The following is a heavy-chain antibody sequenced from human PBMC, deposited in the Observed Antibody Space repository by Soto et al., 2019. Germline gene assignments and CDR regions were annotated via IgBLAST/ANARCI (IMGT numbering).Heavy chain of an antibody. CDR2: INPSGGST. CDR1: VYTFTSYY. J-gene: IGHJ4*02. V-gene: IGHV1-46*03. D-gene: IGHD2-15*01. Sequence: GASVTVSCTASVYTFTSYYIHWVRQAPGQGLEWMGIINPSGGSTSYAQKFQGRVTMTRDTSTSTVYMELSSLRSEDTAVYYCAREFSRDVVVAATDSDYWGQGTLVTVSS. CDR3: AREFSRDVVVAATDSDY.